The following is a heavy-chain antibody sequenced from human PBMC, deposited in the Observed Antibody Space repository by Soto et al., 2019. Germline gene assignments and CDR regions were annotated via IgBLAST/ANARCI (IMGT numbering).Heavy chain of an antibody. CDR2: IFSNDEK. J-gene: IGHJ4*02. V-gene: IGHV2-26*01. D-gene: IGHD4-17*01. CDR3: ARAPYGDYVFDY. CDR1: GFSLSNARMG. Sequence: QVTLKESGPVLVKPTETLTLTCTVSGFSLSNARMGVSWIRQPPGKALEWLAHIFSNDEKSYNTSLKSRLTISKDTSKSQVVLTMTNMDPVDTATYYCARAPYGDYVFDYWGQGTLVTVSS.